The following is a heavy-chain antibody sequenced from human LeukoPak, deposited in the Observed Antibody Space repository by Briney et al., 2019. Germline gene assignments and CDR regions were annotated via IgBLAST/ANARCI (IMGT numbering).Heavy chain of an antibody. V-gene: IGHV4-34*01. CDR3: ARRLRTYYDILTGYIDY. D-gene: IGHD3-9*01. CDR1: GGSFSGYY. CDR2: INHSGST. Sequence: PSETLSLTCAVYGGSFSGYYWSWIRQPPGKGLEWIGEINHSGSTNYNPSLKSRVTISVDTSKNQFSLKLSSVTAADTAVYYCARRLRTYYDILTGYIDYWGQGTLVTVSS. J-gene: IGHJ4*02.